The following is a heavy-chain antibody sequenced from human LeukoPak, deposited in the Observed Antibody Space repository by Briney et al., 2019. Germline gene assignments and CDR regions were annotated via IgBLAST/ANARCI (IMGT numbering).Heavy chain of an antibody. V-gene: IGHV3-21*01. CDR3: ARDAAKDGYKPPDAFDI. D-gene: IGHD5-24*01. CDR2: FCSGDTYI. CDR1: GFIFSTHL. J-gene: IGHJ3*02. Sequence: PGGSLRLFCVASGFIFSTHLMNWLPHAPGKGLESVSSFCSGDTYIYYADSVKCRFTVSRNNAKNSLYLQMNSLRAEDTAVYYCARDAAKDGYKPPDAFDIWGQGTMVTVSS.